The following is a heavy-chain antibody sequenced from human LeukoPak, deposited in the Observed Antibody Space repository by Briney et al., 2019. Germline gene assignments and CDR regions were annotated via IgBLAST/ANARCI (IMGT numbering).Heavy chain of an antibody. CDR3: ARHRSGSSWFAP. CDR1: GYTFTKYG. J-gene: IGHJ5*02. V-gene: IGHV1-18*01. Sequence: ASVKVSCKASGYTFTKYGITWVRQAPGQGLEWMGWISTYNGNTNYAQKLQGRVTMTTDTSTSTAYMELRSLISDDAAVYYCARHRSGSSWFAPWGQGTLVTVSS. D-gene: IGHD6-19*01. CDR2: ISTYNGNT.